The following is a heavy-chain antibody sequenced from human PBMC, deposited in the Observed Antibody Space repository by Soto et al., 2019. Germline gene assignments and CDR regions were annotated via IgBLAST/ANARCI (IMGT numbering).Heavy chain of an antibody. CDR2: IYTSGST. CDR3: ASRYSSGWFQSFDY. CDR1: GGSISSYY. V-gene: IGHV4-4*07. D-gene: IGHD6-19*01. Sequence: QVQLQESGPGLVKPSETLSLTCTVSGGSISSYYWSWIRQPAGKGLEWIGRIYTSGSTNYNPSLKSRVTMSVDTSKNQFSLMLSSVTAADTAVYYCASRYSSGWFQSFDYWGQGTLVTVSS. J-gene: IGHJ4*02.